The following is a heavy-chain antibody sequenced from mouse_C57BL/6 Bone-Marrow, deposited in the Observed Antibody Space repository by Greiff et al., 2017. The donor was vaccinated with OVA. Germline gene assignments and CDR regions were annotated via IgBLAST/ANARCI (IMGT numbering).Heavy chain of an antibody. D-gene: IGHD1-1*01. CDR3: TTDSGSRNNY. CDR1: GFNIKDDY. J-gene: IGHJ2*01. CDR2: IDPENGDT. Sequence: VQLQQSGAELVRPGASVKLSCTASGFNIKDDYMHWVKQRPEQGLEWIGWIDPENGDTEYASKFQGKATITADTSSNTAYLQLSSLTSEDTAVYYCTTDSGSRNNYWGQGTTLTVSS. V-gene: IGHV14-4*01.